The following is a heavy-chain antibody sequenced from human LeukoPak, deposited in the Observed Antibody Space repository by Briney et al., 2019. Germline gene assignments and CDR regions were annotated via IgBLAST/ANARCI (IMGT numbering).Heavy chain of an antibody. D-gene: IGHD4-17*01. J-gene: IGHJ3*02. CDR2: ISRSGSTK. CDR3: ARASYGDPSDAFDI. V-gene: IGHV3-11*01. CDR1: GFTFSDYN. Sequence: GGPLRLSCAASGFTFSDYNMRWIRQAPGKGLEWVSSISRSGSTKYYADSVKGRFTISRDNAKNSLFLQMNSLRAEDTAVYYCARASYGDPSDAFDIWGQGTMVTVSS.